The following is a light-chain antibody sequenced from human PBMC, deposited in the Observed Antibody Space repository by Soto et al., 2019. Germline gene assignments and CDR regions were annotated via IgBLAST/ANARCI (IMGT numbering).Light chain of an antibody. CDR2: DTS. CDR1: QSLANSF. Sequence: EIVLTQSPATLTLSPGERATLSCRASQSLANSFIAWYQQKTGQAPRLLIYDTSSRASGIPDRFSRSGSGTDFTLTISRLETEEVPVFYCQQYGTSEIIFGQGTRL. CDR3: QQYGTSEII. J-gene: IGKJ5*01. V-gene: IGKV3-20*01.